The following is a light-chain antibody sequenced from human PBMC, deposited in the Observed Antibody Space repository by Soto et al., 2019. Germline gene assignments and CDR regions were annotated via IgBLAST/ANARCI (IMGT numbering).Light chain of an antibody. CDR3: SSYGGNNNYVI. V-gene: IGLV2-8*01. Sequence: QSALTQPPSASGSPGQSVTISCSGTSSDIGAYNYVSWYQQHPGKAPKLLISEVTKRPSGVPDRFSGSKSGNTASLTVSGLQGDDEADYYRSSYGGNNNYVIFGGGTQLTVL. J-gene: IGLJ7*01. CDR2: EVT. CDR1: SSDIGAYNY.